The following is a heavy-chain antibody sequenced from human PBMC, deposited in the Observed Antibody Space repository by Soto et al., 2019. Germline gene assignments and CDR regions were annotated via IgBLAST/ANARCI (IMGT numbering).Heavy chain of an antibody. CDR2: ISGSGGST. Sequence: EVQLLESGGGLVQPGGSLRLSCAASGFTFSSYAMSWVRQAPGKGLEWVSAISGSGGSTYYADSVKGRFTISRDNYKNTLYLQMNSLRAEDRAVYYCAKGGEWLVPVDYWGQGTLVTVSS. CDR3: AKGGEWLVPVDY. CDR1: GFTFSSYA. J-gene: IGHJ4*02. D-gene: IGHD6-19*01. V-gene: IGHV3-23*01.